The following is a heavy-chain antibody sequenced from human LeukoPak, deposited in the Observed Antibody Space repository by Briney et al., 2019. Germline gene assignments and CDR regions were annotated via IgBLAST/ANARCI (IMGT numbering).Heavy chain of an antibody. CDR1: GGSISSSSYY. D-gene: IGHD6-19*01. CDR2: IYYSGST. J-gene: IGHJ5*02. CDR3: AYSSGFLRWFDP. V-gene: IGHV4-39*01. Sequence: SETLSLTCTVSGGSISSSSYYWGWIRQPPGKGLEWVGSIYYSGSTYYNPSLKSRVTITVDTSKNQFSLKLSYVTAADTAVYYCAYSSGFLRWFDPWGQGTLVTVSS.